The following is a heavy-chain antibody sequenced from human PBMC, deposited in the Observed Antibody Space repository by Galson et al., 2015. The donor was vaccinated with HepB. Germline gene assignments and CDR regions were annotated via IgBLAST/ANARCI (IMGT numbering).Heavy chain of an antibody. J-gene: IGHJ4*02. D-gene: IGHD1-26*01. V-gene: IGHV3-23*01. CDR1: GFTFRSHA. Sequence: SLRLSCAASGFTFRSHAMNWVRQAPGEGLEWVSAISYFGISTEYADSVRGRFTVSRDDSTNTLYLQMTGLRAEDTAVYYCAKDIYSGSFSHYFDSWGQGTPVTVSS. CDR3: AKDIYSGSFSHYFDS. CDR2: ISYFGIST.